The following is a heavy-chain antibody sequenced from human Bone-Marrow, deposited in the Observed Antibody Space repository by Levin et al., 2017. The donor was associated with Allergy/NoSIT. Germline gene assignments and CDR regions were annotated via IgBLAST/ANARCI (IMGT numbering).Heavy chain of an antibody. J-gene: IGHJ4*02. Sequence: KNGESLKISCKASGFRFATNWIGWLRQTPGKGLEWMGIIYPGDSDARYSPSFQGQVTISADKSISTVYLQWHRLKASDTGVYYCARRGWGPAGGDPFYFDSWGQGSLVTVSS. CDR1: GFRFATNW. CDR2: IYPGDSDA. D-gene: IGHD3-16*01. CDR3: ARRGWGPAGGDPFYFDS. V-gene: IGHV5-51*01.